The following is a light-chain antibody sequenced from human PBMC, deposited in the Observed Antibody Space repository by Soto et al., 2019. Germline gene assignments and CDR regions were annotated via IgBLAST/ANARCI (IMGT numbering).Light chain of an antibody. J-gene: IGKJ1*01. CDR1: QSVSSY. CDR3: QQYANWPPWT. CDR2: GAS. V-gene: IGKV3-15*01. Sequence: EIVMTQSPATLSVSPGERATLSCRASQSVSSYLAWYQQRPGQAPRLLIYGASTRATGVPARFSGSGSGTEFTLTISRLQSEDFADYYCQQYANWPPWTFGQGTKVEIK.